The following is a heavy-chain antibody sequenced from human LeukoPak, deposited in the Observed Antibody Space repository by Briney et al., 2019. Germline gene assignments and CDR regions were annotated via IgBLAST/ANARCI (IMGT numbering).Heavy chain of an antibody. J-gene: IGHJ4*02. D-gene: IGHD3-22*01. CDR2: ISYSGST. V-gene: IGHV4-34*01. CDR1: GGSFSGYY. CDR3: ASGEDYYGSSGYEDY. Sequence: SETLSLTCAVYGGSFSGYYWSWIRQPPGKGLEWIGSISYSGSTNYNPSLKSRVTISVDTSKNQFSLKLSSVTAADTAMYYCASGEDYYGSSGYEDYWGQGILVTVSS.